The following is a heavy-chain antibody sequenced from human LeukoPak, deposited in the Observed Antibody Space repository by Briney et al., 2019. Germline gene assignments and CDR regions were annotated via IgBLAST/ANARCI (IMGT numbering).Heavy chain of an antibody. J-gene: IGHJ6*02. V-gene: IGHV4-59*12. CDR1: GGSISSYY. D-gene: IGHD2-15*01. CDR3: ASVLGYCSGGSCYNYYYGMDV. CDR2: IYYSGST. Sequence: SETLSLTCTVSGGSISSYYWSWIRQPPGKGLEWIGYIYYSGSTNYNPSLKSRVTISVDTSKNQFSLKLSSVTAADTAVYYCASVLGYCSGGSCYNYYYGMDVWGQGTTVTVSS.